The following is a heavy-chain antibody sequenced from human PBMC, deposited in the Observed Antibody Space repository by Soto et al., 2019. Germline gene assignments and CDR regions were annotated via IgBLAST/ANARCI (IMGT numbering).Heavy chain of an antibody. V-gene: IGHV1-46*01. J-gene: IGHJ4*02. CDR1: GYTFTSYY. CDR2: INPSGGST. CDR3: ARVGSPTVVTPDYYFDY. D-gene: IGHD4-17*01. Sequence: ASVKVSCKASGYTFTSYYMHWVRQAPGQGFEWMGIINPSGGSTSYAQKFQGRVTMTRDTSTSTVYMELSSLRSEDTAVYYCARVGSPTVVTPDYYFDYWGQGTLVTVSS.